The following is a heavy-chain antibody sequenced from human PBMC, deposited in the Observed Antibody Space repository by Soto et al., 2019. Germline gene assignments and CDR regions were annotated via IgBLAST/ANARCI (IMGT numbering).Heavy chain of an antibody. J-gene: IGHJ3*02. D-gene: IGHD2-15*01. CDR1: GYTFTSYY. V-gene: IGHV1-46*01. Sequence: ASVKVSCKASGYTFTSYYMHWVRQAPGQGLEWMGIINPSGGSPTYAQKFQGRVTMTRDTSTSTVYMDLSSLGSEDTAVYYCARDRSDYCSGGNCYRGFDMWGRGTMVTVSS. CDR3: ARDRSDYCSGGNCYRGFDM. CDR2: INPSGGSP.